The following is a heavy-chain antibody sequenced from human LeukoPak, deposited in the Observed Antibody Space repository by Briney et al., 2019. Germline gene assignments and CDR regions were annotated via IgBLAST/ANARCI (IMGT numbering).Heavy chain of an antibody. J-gene: IGHJ4*02. D-gene: IGHD3-22*01. V-gene: IGHV4-38-2*02. CDR2: IYHGGRT. Sequence: SETLSLTCIVSGYSISSGYYWGWIRQPPGKGLEWIGGIYHGGRTYYNPSLKSRVTISVDTSENQFSLKLRSVTATDTAVYYCARLYDSSGYGRNFDYWGQGTLVTVSS. CDR1: GYSISSGYY. CDR3: ARLYDSSGYGRNFDY.